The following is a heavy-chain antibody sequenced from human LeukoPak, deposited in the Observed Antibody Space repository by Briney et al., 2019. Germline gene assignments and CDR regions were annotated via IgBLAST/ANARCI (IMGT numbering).Heavy chain of an antibody. D-gene: IGHD2-2*01. CDR2: IKQDGSEK. V-gene: IGHV3-7*01. CDR1: GFTFSSYW. J-gene: IGHJ6*02. Sequence: PGGFLRLSCAASGFTFSSYWMSWVRQAPGKGLEWVANIKQDGSEKYYVDSVKGRFTISRDNAKNSLYLQMNSLRAEDTAVYYCARDHSYCSSTSCYVSYYYYYGMDVWGQGTTVTVSS. CDR3: ARDHSYCSSTSCYVSYYYYYGMDV.